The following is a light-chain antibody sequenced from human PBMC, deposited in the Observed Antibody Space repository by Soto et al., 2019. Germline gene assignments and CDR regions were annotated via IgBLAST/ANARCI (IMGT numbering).Light chain of an antibody. CDR2: DVS. CDR1: SSDVGGYNY. Sequence: QSALTQPASVSGSPGQSITISCTGTSSDVGGYNYVSWYQQHPGKDPKLMIYDVSNRPSGVSNRFSGSKSGNTASLTISGLQAEDEADYYCRSYTSSSTVFGGGTKLTVL. CDR3: RSYTSSSTV. V-gene: IGLV2-14*01. J-gene: IGLJ2*01.